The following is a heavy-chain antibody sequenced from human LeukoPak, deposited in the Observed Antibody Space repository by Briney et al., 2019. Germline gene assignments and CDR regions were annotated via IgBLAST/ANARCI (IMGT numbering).Heavy chain of an antibody. J-gene: IGHJ4*02. CDR1: GFTFSSYW. CDR3: ARGSSGWSREADYFDY. Sequence: GGSLRLSCAASGFTFSSYWMSWVRQAPGKGLEWVANIKQDGSEKYYVDSVKGRFTISRDNAKNSLYLQMNSLRAEDTAVYYCARGSSGWSREADYFDYWGQGTLVTVSS. D-gene: IGHD6-19*01. V-gene: IGHV3-7*01. CDR2: IKQDGSEK.